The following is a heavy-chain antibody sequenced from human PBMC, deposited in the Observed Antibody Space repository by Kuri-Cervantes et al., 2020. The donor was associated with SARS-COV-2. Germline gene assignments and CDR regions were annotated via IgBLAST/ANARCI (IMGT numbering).Heavy chain of an antibody. V-gene: IGHV1-69*13. CDR2: IIPIFGTA. CDR1: GGTLSSYA. J-gene: IGHJ3*02. D-gene: IGHD2-2*01. CDR3: ARDRSFAEHPYCSITSCYGAFDI. Sequence: SVKVSCKASGGTLSSYAISWVRQAPGQGLEWMGGIIPIFGTANYAQKFQGRVTITADESTSTAYMELSSLRSEDTAVYYCARDRSFAEHPYCSITSCYGAFDIWGQGTMVTVSS.